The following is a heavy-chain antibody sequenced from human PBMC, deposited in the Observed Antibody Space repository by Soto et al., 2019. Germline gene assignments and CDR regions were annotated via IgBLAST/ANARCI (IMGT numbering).Heavy chain of an antibody. CDR3: ARMYTSGWFDP. J-gene: IGHJ5*02. D-gene: IGHD6-25*01. CDR1: GGSISDYY. V-gene: IGHV4-59*01. CDR2: IYYSGGT. Sequence: LTCTVSGGSISDYYWSLIRQPPGKGLEWIGYIYYSGGTDYNPSLKSRVTISVDTSKNQFSLKLSSVTAADTAVYYCARMYTSGWFDPWGQGTLVTVSS.